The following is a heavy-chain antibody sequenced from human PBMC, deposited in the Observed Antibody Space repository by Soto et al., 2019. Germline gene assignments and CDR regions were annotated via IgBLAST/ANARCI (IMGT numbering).Heavy chain of an antibody. D-gene: IGHD5-18*01. J-gene: IGHJ4*02. Sequence: SGPTLVNPTQTLTLTCTFSGFSLSTSGMCVSWIRQPPGKALEWLALIDWDDDKYYSTSLKTRLTISKDTSKNQVVLTMTNMDPVDTATYYCARIRADTAMVPEGFDYWGQGTLVTVSS. CDR2: IDWDDDK. V-gene: IGHV2-70*01. CDR1: GFSLSTSGMC. CDR3: ARIRADTAMVPEGFDY.